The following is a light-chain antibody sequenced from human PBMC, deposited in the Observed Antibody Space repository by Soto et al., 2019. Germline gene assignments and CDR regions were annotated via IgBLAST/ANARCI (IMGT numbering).Light chain of an antibody. J-gene: IGKJ2*01. CDR3: QQSHSAPFT. V-gene: IGKV1-39*01. CDR1: QTISSY. CDR2: AAS. Sequence: DIHMTQSPSSLSASVGDRVTITCRASQTISSYLNWYHQKPGKAPDRLIYAASTLQSGVPSRFSGSASGTDFTLTISSLQPEDFATYYCQQSHSAPFTFGQGTKLKIK.